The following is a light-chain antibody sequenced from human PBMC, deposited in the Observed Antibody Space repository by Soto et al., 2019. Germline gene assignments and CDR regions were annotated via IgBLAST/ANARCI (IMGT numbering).Light chain of an antibody. CDR2: DAS. Sequence: EIVLTQSPATLSLSPGERATLSCRASQSVSRYLAWYQQKPGQAPRLLIYDASNRATGIPARFSGSGSGTEFTFTISSLEPEDFAVYYCQQRSNWPPLTFGGGTKVEIK. CDR3: QQRSNWPPLT. CDR1: QSVSRY. J-gene: IGKJ4*01. V-gene: IGKV3-11*01.